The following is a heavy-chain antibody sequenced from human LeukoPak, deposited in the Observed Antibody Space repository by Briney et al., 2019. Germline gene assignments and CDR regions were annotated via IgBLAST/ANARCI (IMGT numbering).Heavy chain of an antibody. CDR3: AREEYSSSSGFDY. Sequence: ASVKVSCKDSGYTFTGYYMHWVRQAPGQGLEWMGWINPNSGGTNYAQKFQGRVTMTRDTSISTAYMELSRLRSDDTAVYYCAREEYSSSSGFDYWGQGTLVTVSS. CDR1: GYTFTGYY. D-gene: IGHD6-6*01. CDR2: INPNSGGT. J-gene: IGHJ4*02. V-gene: IGHV1-2*02.